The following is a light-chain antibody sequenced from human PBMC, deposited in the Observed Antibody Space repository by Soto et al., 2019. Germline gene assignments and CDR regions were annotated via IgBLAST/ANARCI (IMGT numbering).Light chain of an antibody. CDR3: QPYNSYSRT. CDR2: KAS. CDR1: QSIDSW. Sequence: DIQMTQSPSTLSASVGDRGTITCRASQSIDSWLAWYQHKPGKAPKLLIFKASTLETGVPSRFRGSGSETEFTLTISSLQPDDSATYCRQPYNSYSRTFGQGTKVDIK. V-gene: IGKV1-5*03. J-gene: IGKJ1*01.